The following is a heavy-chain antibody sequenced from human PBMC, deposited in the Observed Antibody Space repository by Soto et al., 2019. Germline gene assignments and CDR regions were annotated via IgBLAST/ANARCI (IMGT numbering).Heavy chain of an antibody. CDR3: ARDQSYYDSSGYYSSPWYYYGMDV. CDR2: INPNSGGT. Sequence: ASVKVSCKASGYTFTGYYMRWVRQAPGQGLEWMGWINPNSGGTNYAQKFQGWVTMTRDTSISTAYMELSRLRSDDTAVYYCARDQSYYDSSGYYSSPWYYYGMDVWGQGTTVTVSS. V-gene: IGHV1-2*04. D-gene: IGHD3-22*01. J-gene: IGHJ6*02. CDR1: GYTFTGYY.